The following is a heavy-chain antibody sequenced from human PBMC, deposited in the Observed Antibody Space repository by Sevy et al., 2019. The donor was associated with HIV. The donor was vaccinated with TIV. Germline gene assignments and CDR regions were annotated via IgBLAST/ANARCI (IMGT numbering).Heavy chain of an antibody. Sequence: ASVKVSCKASGYTFTGYYMHWVRQAPGQGLEWKGWINPNSGGTNYAQKFQGRVTMTRDTSISTAYMELSRLRSDDTAVYYCARDMITFGGVIVFGAFDIWGQGTMVTVSS. CDR1: GYTFTGYY. CDR3: ARDMITFGGVIVFGAFDI. J-gene: IGHJ3*02. D-gene: IGHD3-16*02. V-gene: IGHV1-2*02. CDR2: INPNSGGT.